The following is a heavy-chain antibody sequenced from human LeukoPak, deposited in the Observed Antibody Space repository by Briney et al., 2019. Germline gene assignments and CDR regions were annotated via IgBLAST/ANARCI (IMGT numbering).Heavy chain of an antibody. CDR1: GFTFSDYY. V-gene: IGHV3-11*01. CDR3: AEDYGSGSYYNVV. D-gene: IGHD3-10*01. J-gene: IGHJ4*02. Sequence: GGSLRLSCAASGFTFSDYYMSWIRQAPGKGLEWVSYISSSGSTIYYADSVKGRFTISRDNAKNSLYLQMNSLRAEDTAVYYCAEDYGSGSYYNVVWGQGTLVTVSS. CDR2: ISSSGSTI.